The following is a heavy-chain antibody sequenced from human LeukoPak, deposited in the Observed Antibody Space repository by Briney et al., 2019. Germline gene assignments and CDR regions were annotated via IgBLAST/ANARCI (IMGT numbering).Heavy chain of an antibody. Sequence: PGGSLRLSCAASGFTFDDYAMHWVRHAPGKGLEWVSGISWNSGSIGYADSVKGRFTISRDNAKNSLYLQMNSLRAEDTALYYCAKDTYYYGSGSFYYWGQGTLVTVSS. CDR1: GFTFDDYA. CDR2: ISWNSGSI. CDR3: AKDTYYYGSGSFYY. D-gene: IGHD3-10*01. J-gene: IGHJ4*02. V-gene: IGHV3-9*01.